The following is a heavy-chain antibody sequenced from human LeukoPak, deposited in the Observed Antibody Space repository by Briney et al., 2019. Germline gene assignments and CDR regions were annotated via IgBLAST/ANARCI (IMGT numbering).Heavy chain of an antibody. CDR2: ISSSSSYI. J-gene: IGHJ3*02. Sequence: PGGSLRLSCAPSGFTFSNYGIHWVRQAPGKGLEWVSSISSSSSYIYYADSVKGRFTISRDNAKNSLYLQMNSLRAEDTAVYYCARDMQDSSGWYAFDIWGQGTMVTVSS. V-gene: IGHV3-21*01. CDR3: ARDMQDSSGWYAFDI. D-gene: IGHD6-19*01. CDR1: GFTFSNYG.